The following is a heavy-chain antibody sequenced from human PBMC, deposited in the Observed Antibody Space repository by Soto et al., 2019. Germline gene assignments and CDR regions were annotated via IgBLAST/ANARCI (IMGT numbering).Heavy chain of an antibody. CDR2: IKSKSDGGKT. D-gene: IGHD2-15*01. V-gene: IGHV3-15*01. CDR1: GFTFSDAG. Sequence: PGGSLRFSCAASGFTFSDAGMSWVRQAPGKGLDCVGRIKSKSDGGKTEYAAPVRGRFTISRDDSKNTSYLQMNSLKTEDTAVYYRTKDLWRIAVVVGATGYFNPWGEGT. CDR3: TKDLWRIAVVVGATGYFNP. J-gene: IGHJ5*02.